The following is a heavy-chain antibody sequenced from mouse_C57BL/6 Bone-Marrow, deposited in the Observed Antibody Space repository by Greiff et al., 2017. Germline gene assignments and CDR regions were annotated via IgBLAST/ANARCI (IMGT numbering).Heavy chain of an antibody. Sequence: EVILVESGGGLVKPGGSLKLSCAASGFTFSSYAMSWVRQTPEKRLEWVATISDGGSYTYYPDNVKGRFTISRDNAKNNLYLQMSHLKSEDTAMYYCAREWGLTSYAMDYWGQGTSVTVSS. CDR3: AREWGLTSYAMDY. V-gene: IGHV5-4*03. CDR2: ISDGGSYT. D-gene: IGHD4-1*01. CDR1: GFTFSSYA. J-gene: IGHJ4*01.